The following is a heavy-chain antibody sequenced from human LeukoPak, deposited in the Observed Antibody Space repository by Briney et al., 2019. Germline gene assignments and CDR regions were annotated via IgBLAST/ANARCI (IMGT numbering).Heavy chain of an antibody. D-gene: IGHD3-16*02. CDR1: GFTFNKYT. J-gene: IGHJ4*02. CDR2: ITSSSSYI. CDR3: ARKGYDYVWGSYRYSDY. Sequence: GGSLRLSCAASGFTFNKYTMNWVRQAPGKGLEWVSSITSSSSYIYYADSVKGRFTISRDNAKNSPYLQMNSLRAEDTAVYYCARKGYDYVWGSYRYSDYWGQGTLVTVSS. V-gene: IGHV3-21*01.